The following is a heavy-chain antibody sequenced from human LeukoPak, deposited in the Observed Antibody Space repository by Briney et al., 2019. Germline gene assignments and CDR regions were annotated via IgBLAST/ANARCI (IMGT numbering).Heavy chain of an antibody. D-gene: IGHD2-2*01. CDR3: ARVPGPNTTSRYDY. V-gene: IGHV1-2*02. CDR1: GYTFTDYY. J-gene: IGHJ4*02. Sequence: ASVKVSCKPSGYTFTDYYIHWVRQAPGQGPEWMGRIDPKSGGTNYAQKYQVRVAMTRDTSISTVYMELSGLRSDDTAVYYCARVPGPNTTSRYDYWGQGTLVTVSS. CDR2: IDPKSGGT.